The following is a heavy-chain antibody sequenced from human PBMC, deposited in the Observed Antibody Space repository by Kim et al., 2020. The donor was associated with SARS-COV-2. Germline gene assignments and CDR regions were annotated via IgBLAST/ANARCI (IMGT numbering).Heavy chain of an antibody. J-gene: IGHJ3*02. CDR2: IYYSGST. CDR3: ASTNYYDSSGYHI. CDR1: GGSISSYY. V-gene: IGHV4-59*13. Sequence: SETLSLTCTVSGGSISSYYWSWIRQPPGKGLEWIGYIYYSGSTNYNPSLKSRVTISVDTSKNQFSLKLSSVTAADTAVYYCASTNYYDSSGYHIWGQGTMVTVSS. D-gene: IGHD3-22*01.